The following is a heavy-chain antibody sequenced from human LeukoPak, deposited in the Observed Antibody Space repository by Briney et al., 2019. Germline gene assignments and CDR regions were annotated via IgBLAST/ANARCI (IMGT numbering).Heavy chain of an antibody. CDR1: GGSFSGYY. CDR2: INHSGST. Sequence: NPSETLTLTCAAYGGSFSGYYWSWIRQPPGKGLEWIGEINHSGSTNCHPSLKSRVTISVDTSKNQFSLKLSSVTAADTAVYYCARVPAAIFYMDVWGKGTTVTVSS. D-gene: IGHD2-2*01. V-gene: IGHV4-34*01. J-gene: IGHJ6*03. CDR3: ARVPAAIFYMDV.